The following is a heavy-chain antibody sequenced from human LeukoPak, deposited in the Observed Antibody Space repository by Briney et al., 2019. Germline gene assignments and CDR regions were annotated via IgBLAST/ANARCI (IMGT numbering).Heavy chain of an antibody. J-gene: IGHJ4*02. CDR2: IFYSGST. CDR1: GGSISSSNYY. D-gene: IGHD1-1*01. CDR3: ARRRGDRGYD. Sequence: SETLSLTCTVSGGSISSSNYYWGWIRQPPGQGLEWIGSIFYSGSTYYTPSLKRRVTISVDTSKNQFSLKLRSVTAVDTAVYYCARRRGDRGYDWGQGTLVIVSS. V-gene: IGHV4-39*01.